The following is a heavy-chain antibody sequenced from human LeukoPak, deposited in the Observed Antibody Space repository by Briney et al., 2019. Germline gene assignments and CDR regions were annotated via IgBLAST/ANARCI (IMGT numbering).Heavy chain of an antibody. D-gene: IGHD6-13*01. CDR3: ARHGGYSSPYLH. V-gene: IGHV4-59*08. CDR1: GGSISNYY. CDR2: IYYSGTT. J-gene: IGHJ1*01. Sequence: SETLSLTCTVSGGSISNYYWSWIRQPPGKGLECIGYIYYSGTTNYNPSLKSRVTISVDTSKNQFSLKLSSVTAADTAVYYCARHGGYSSPYLHWGQGTLVTVSS.